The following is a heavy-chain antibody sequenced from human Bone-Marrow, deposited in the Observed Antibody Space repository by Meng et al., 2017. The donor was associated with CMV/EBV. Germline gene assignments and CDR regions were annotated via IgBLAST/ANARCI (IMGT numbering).Heavy chain of an antibody. D-gene: IGHD2-15*01. CDR3: ARESPVARPDY. J-gene: IGHJ4*02. CDR2: ISSSSSYI. CDR1: GFTFSSYS. V-gene: IGHV3-21*01. Sequence: ETLSLTCAASGFTFSSYSMNWVRQAPGKGLEWVSSISSSSSYIYYADSVKGRFTISRDNAKNSLYLQMNSLRAEDTAVYYCARESPVARPDYWGQGTLVTVSS.